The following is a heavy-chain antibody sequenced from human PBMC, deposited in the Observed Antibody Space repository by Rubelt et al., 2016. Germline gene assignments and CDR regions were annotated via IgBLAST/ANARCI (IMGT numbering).Heavy chain of an antibody. D-gene: IGHD3-10*01. CDR2: IYHSGST. CDR3: ARTVLSGFGPLNY. CDR1: SGSINSNTW. V-gene: IGHV4-4*02. Sequence: QVQLQESGPGLVKPSGTLSLNCAVSSGSINSNTWWSWVRQSPEKGLEWIGEIYHSGSTNYSPYLNSRVPQQLQKTKNQFSLKITSVTAADTAIYYCARTVLSGFGPLNYWGQGILVTVSS. J-gene: IGHJ4*02.